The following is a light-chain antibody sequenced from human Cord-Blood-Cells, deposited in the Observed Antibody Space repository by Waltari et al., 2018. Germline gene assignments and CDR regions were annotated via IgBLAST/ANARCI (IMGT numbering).Light chain of an antibody. CDR2: DSS. Sequence: EIVLTQSRATLSLSPGVRATLSCRASQSVSSYLAWYQQKPGQAPRLLIYDSSNRATGIPARFSGSESGTDFTLTISSLEHEDVAVYYCQQRSNWPLTFGGGTTVEIK. V-gene: IGKV3-11*01. CDR1: QSVSSY. CDR3: QQRSNWPLT. J-gene: IGKJ4*01.